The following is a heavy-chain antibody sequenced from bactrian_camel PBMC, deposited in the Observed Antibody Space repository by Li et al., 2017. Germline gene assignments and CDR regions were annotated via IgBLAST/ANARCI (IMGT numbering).Heavy chain of an antibody. Sequence: VQLVESGGGSVQAGGSLTLSCVASGYTSRTYCMAWFRQVPEKEREGVAAIDRDGRAMYALSVKGRFTVSKGSAGNTLYLQMNSLKPEDTAMYYCAADKTPREVRNGRCWGNYRGQGTQVTVS. V-gene: IGHV3S6*01. J-gene: IGHJ4*01. CDR2: IDRDGRAM. CDR3: AADKTPREVRNGRCWGNY. D-gene: IGHD1*01. CDR1: GYTSRTYC.